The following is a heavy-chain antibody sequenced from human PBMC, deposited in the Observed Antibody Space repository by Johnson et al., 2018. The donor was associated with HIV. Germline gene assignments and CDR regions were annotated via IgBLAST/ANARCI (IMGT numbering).Heavy chain of an antibody. D-gene: IGHD1-14*01. CDR2: INWNGGST. CDR3: ARGPRNPGLDAFDI. J-gene: IGHJ3*02. CDR1: GFTFEDYG. Sequence: VRLVESGGGAVRPGGSLRLSCVVSGFTFEDYGMSWVRQAPGKGLEWVSAINWNGGSTTYADSVKGRFTISRDNAKNSLYLQINSLKTEDTAVYYCARGPRNPGLDAFDIWGQGTVVTVSS. V-gene: IGHV3-20*04.